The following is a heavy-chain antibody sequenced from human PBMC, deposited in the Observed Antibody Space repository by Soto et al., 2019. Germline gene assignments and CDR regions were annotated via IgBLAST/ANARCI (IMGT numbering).Heavy chain of an antibody. D-gene: IGHD3-22*01. CDR2: ISYDGSNK. J-gene: IGHJ4*02. CDR1: GFTFSSYG. Sequence: LRLSCAASGFTFSSYGMHWVRQAPGKGLEWVAVISYDGSNKYYADSVKGRFTISRDNSKNTLYLQMNSLRAEDTAVYYCAKDYYDSSGSHHPFDYWGQGTLVTVSS. V-gene: IGHV3-30*18. CDR3: AKDYYDSSGSHHPFDY.